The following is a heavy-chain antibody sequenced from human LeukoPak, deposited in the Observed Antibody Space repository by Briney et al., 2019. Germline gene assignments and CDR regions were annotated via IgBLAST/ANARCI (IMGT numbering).Heavy chain of an antibody. J-gene: IGHJ6*04. CDR1: GFTFSSYW. CDR3: ARSLSYNWNPPGSMDV. V-gene: IGHV3-7*03. CDR2: IKQDGSEK. Sequence: GGSLRLSCAASGFTFSSYWMSWVRQAPGKGLEWVANIKQDGSEKYYVDSVKGRFTISRDNAKNSLYLQMNSLRAEDTAVYYCARSLSYNWNPPGSMDVWGKGTTVTVSS. D-gene: IGHD1-1*01.